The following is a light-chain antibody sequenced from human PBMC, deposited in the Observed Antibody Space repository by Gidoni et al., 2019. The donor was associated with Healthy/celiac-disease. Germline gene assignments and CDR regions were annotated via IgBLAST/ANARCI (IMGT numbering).Light chain of an antibody. Sequence: EIVLTQSPGSLSLSPGERATLSCRDSQSVGSSYLAWYQQKPGQAPRLLIYGASSRATGIPDRFSGSGSGTDFTLTISRLEPEDFAVYYCQQYGSSPFTFGPGTKVDIK. CDR3: QQYGSSPFT. CDR2: GAS. CDR1: QSVGSSY. V-gene: IGKV3-20*01. J-gene: IGKJ3*01.